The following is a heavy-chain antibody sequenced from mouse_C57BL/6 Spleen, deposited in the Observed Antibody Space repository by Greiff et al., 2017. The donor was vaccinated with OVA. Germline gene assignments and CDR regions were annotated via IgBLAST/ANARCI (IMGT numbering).Heavy chain of an antibody. V-gene: IGHV5-4*01. J-gene: IGHJ2*01. CDR2: ISDGGSYT. CDR3: ARDQGNYEFDY. D-gene: IGHD2-1*01. Sequence: DVMLVESGGGLVKPGGSLKLSCAASGFTFSSYAMSWVRQTPEKRLEWVATISDGGSYTYYPDNVKGRFTISRDNAKNNLYLQMSHLKSEDTAMYYCARDQGNYEFDYWGQGTTLTVSS. CDR1: GFTFSSYA.